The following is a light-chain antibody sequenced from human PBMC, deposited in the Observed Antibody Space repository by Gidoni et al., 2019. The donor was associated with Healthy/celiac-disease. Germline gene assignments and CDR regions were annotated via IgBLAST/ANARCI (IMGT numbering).Light chain of an antibody. J-gene: IGLJ2*01. CDR3: AAWDDSLNGVV. CDR2: SNN. Sequence: QSVLTQPPSASGTPGQRVTISCSGSSSNIGSNTVTWYHQLPGTAPKLLIYSNNQRPSGVPDRLSGPQSGTSASLAISGPQSEDEADYYCAAWDDSLNGVVFGGGTKLTVL. V-gene: IGLV1-44*01. CDR1: SSNIGSNT.